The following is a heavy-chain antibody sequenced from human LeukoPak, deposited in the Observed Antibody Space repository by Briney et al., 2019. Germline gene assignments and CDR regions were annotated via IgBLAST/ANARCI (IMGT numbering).Heavy chain of an antibody. Sequence: GGSLRLSCATSGFTFGSYTMNWVRQAPGKRLEWVSYISSSGSTIYYADSVKGRFTISRDNAKNSLYLQMNSLRAADTAVYYCARDKGTSYLSSFDYWGQGTLVTVSS. D-gene: IGHD6-6*01. J-gene: IGHJ4*02. CDR1: GFTFGSYT. V-gene: IGHV3-48*04. CDR3: ARDKGTSYLSSFDY. CDR2: ISSSGSTI.